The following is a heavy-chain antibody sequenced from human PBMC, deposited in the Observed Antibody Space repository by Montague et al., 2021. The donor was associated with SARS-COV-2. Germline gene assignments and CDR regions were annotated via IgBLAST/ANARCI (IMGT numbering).Heavy chain of an antibody. D-gene: IGHD3-10*01. V-gene: IGHV3-30*18. CDR3: AKNATIFWFERGRGTFDS. Sequence: SLRLSCAASGFTFNNFGMHWVRQAPGQGLEWVAVISYDGSIQYYADSVKGRSTISRDWSKNTHYLQMSSLRPEDTPVYYCAKNATIFWFERGRGTFDSWGRGTLVAVSS. J-gene: IGHJ4*02. CDR2: ISYDGSIQ. CDR1: GFTFNNFG.